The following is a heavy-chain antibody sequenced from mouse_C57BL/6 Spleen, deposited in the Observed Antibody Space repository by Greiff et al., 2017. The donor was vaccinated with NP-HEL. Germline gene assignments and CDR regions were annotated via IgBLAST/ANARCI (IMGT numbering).Heavy chain of an antibody. CDR1: GYTFTEYT. V-gene: IGHV1-62-2*01. Sequence: QVQLQQSGAELVKPGASVKLSCKASGYTFTEYTIHWVKQRSGQVLEWIGWFYPGSGSIKYNEKFKDKATLTADKSSSPVYMELSRLTSEDSAVYFCARHEEEGAHSSGYAYWGQGTLVTVSA. CDR3: ARHEEEGAHSSGYAY. J-gene: IGHJ3*01. CDR2: FYPGSGSI. D-gene: IGHD3-2*02.